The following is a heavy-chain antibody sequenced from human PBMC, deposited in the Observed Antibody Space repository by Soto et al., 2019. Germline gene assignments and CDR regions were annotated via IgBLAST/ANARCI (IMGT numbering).Heavy chain of an antibody. Sequence: PGGSLRLSCAASGFTFSSYEMNWVRQAPGKGLEWVSYISSSGSTIYYADSVKGRFTISRDNAKNSLYLQMNSLRAEDTAVYYCAGDSQYCSGGSCYPLFDYWGQGTLVTVSS. CDR3: AGDSQYCSGGSCYPLFDY. D-gene: IGHD2-15*01. V-gene: IGHV3-48*03. J-gene: IGHJ4*02. CDR1: GFTFSSYE. CDR2: ISSSGSTI.